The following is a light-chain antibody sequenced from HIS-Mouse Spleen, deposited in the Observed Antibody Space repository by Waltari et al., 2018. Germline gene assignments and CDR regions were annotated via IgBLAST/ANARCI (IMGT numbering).Light chain of an antibody. CDR2: LGS. J-gene: IGKJ3*01. Sequence: DIVMTQSPLSLPVTPGEPASISCRSSQCLLHSNGYNYLDWYLQKPGQSPQLLIYLGSNRDSGVPDRFSGSGSGTDFTLKISRVEAEDVGVYYCMQALQTPFTFGPGTKVDIK. CDR3: MQALQTPFT. CDR1: QCLLHSNGYNY. V-gene: IGKV2-28*01.